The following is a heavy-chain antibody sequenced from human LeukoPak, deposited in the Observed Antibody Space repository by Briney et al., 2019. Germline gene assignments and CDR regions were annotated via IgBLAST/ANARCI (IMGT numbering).Heavy chain of an antibody. CDR1: GGSFSGYY. D-gene: IGHD1-1*01. CDR2: INHSGST. J-gene: IGHJ4*02. V-gene: IGHV4-34*01. Sequence: SETLSLTCAVHGGSFSGYYWSWIRQPPGKGLEWIGEINHSGSTNYNPSLKSRVTISVDTSKNQFSLKLSSVTAADTAVYYCASLGTTGTTFDYWGQGTLVTVSS. CDR3: ASLGTTGTTFDY.